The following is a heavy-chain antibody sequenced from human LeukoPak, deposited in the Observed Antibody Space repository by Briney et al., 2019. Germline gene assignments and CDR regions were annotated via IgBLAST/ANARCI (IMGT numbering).Heavy chain of an antibody. D-gene: IGHD2-21*02. CDR3: ARIYCGGDCRGYYYHYDMDV. V-gene: IGHV4-39*01. J-gene: IGHJ6*03. CDR2: IYYSGST. CDR1: GGSISSSSYY. Sequence: SETLSLTCTVSGGSISSSSYYWGWIRQPPGKGLEWIGSIYYSGSTYYNPSLKSRVTISVDTSKNQFSLKLSSVTAADTAVYYCARIYCGGDCRGYYYHYDMDVWGKGTTVTISS.